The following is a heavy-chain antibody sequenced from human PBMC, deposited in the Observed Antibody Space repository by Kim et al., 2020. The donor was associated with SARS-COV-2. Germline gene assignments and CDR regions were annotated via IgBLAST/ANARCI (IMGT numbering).Heavy chain of an antibody. J-gene: IGHJ4*02. V-gene: IGHV1-3*01. Sequence: KFQGRVTITRDTSASTAYMELSSLRSEDTAVYYCARDPTYSGYDFGFDYWGQGTLVTVSS. CDR3: ARDPTYSGYDFGFDY. D-gene: IGHD5-12*01.